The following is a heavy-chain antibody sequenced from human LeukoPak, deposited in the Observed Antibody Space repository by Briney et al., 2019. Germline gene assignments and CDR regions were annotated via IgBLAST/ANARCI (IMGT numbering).Heavy chain of an antibody. CDR2: IIPIFGTV. CDR1: GGTFSSYA. CDR3: ARTASGPSYSSSWYDWFDP. V-gene: IGHV1-69*05. Sequence: SVKVSCKASGGTFSSYAISWVRQAPGQGLEWMGRIIPIFGTVNYAQKFQGRVTITTDESTSTAYMELSSLRSEDTAVYYCARTASGPSYSSSWYDWFDPWGQGTLVTVSS. D-gene: IGHD6-13*01. J-gene: IGHJ5*02.